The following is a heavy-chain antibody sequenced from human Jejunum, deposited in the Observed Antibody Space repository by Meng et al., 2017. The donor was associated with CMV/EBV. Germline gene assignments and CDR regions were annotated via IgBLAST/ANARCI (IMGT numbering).Heavy chain of an antibody. D-gene: IGHD3-10*01. V-gene: IGHV3-7*01. CDR3: AKQGDPSAYFFDF. Sequence: ASGFSFSIYWMSWVRQAPGKGLEWVATIKSDGSEKHYVDSVKGRFTISRDNSRNSVSLQMNSLRDDDTAIYYCAKQGDPSAYFFDFWGEGTMVTVSS. J-gene: IGHJ4*02. CDR2: IKSDGSEK. CDR1: GFSFSIYW.